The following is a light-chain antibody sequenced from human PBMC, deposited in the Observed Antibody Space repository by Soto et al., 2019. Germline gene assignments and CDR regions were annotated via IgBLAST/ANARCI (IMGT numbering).Light chain of an antibody. J-gene: IGLJ2*01. CDR2: DVS. CDR1: SSDVGGYHY. V-gene: IGLV2-14*03. Sequence: QYALTQPASVSGSPGQSITISCTGTSSDVGGYHYVSWYQHHPGKAPKVMIYDVSNRPSGVSNRCSGSKSGNTASLTISWLQAEDEADYYCSSYTISSTLVFGGGTKLTAL. CDR3: SSYTISSTLV.